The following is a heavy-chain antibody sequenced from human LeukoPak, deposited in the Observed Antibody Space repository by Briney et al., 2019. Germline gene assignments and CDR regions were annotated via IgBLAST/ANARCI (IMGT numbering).Heavy chain of an antibody. Sequence: SETLSLTCTVSGGPISSYYWSWIRQPPGKGLEWIGYIYYSGSTNYNPSLKSRVTISVDTSKNQFSLKLSSVTAADTAVYYCARDRYSSGWSNWFDPWGQGTLVTVSS. D-gene: IGHD6-19*01. J-gene: IGHJ5*02. CDR2: IYYSGST. V-gene: IGHV4-59*12. CDR3: ARDRYSSGWSNWFDP. CDR1: GGPISSYY.